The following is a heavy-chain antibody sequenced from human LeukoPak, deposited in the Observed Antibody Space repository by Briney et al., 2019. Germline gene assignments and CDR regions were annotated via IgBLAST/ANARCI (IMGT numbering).Heavy chain of an antibody. CDR1: GFIFSDFY. CDR3: ARVGWYGVAGTPIDY. Sequence: GRSLRLSCAASGFIFSDFYMTWIRQAPGKGLEWISYISSNNYTIYYADSVKGRFTISRDNAKNSLSLQMNSLRDEDTAVYYCARVGWYGVAGTPIDYWGQGTLVTVSS. CDR2: ISSNNYTI. V-gene: IGHV3-11*01. J-gene: IGHJ4*02. D-gene: IGHD6-19*01.